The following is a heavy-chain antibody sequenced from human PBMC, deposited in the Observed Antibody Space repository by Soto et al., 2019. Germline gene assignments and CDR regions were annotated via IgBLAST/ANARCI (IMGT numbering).Heavy chain of an antibody. V-gene: IGHV4-39*01. CDR1: CHSIDSTSSY. Sequence: SDTLSLTCSLHCHSIDSTSSYWVSISKPPGKWLEWIGSIYYSGSTYYNPSLKSRVTISVDTSKNQFSLKLSSVTAADTAVYYCARHSRDYDYIWGSYRSNWFDPWGQG. J-gene: IGHJ5*02. CDR3: ARHSRDYDYIWGSYRSNWFDP. CDR2: IYYSGST. D-gene: IGHD3-16*02.